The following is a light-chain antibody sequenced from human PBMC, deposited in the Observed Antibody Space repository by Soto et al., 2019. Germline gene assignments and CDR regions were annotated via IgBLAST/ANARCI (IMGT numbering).Light chain of an antibody. CDR2: EDT. CDR1: SNDVGSFNL. J-gene: IGLJ3*02. Sequence: QSALTQPASVSGSPGQSITISCTGTSNDVGSFNLVSWYQQHPGKAPKLMIYEDTKWPSGVSNRFSGSKSGNTASLTISGLLAEDEADYYCCSYAGSYTWVFGGGTKVTVL. V-gene: IGLV2-23*01. CDR3: CSYAGSYTWV.